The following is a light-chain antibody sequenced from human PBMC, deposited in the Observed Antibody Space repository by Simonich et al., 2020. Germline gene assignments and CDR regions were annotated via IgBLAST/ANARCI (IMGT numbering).Light chain of an antibody. CDR2: WAS. J-gene: IGKJ1*01. V-gene: IGKV4-1*01. CDR1: QSVLYSSNNKNY. CDR3: QQYYSTPWT. Sequence: DIVMNQSPDSLAVSLGERATINCKSSQSVLYSSNNKNYLAWYQKKPGQPPNLLIYWASTQESGVPDRFSGSGSGTDFTLPISSLQAEDVAVYYCQQYYSTPWTFGQGTKVEIK.